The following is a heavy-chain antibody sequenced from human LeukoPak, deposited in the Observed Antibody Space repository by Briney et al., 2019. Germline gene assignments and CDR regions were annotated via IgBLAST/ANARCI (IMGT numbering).Heavy chain of an antibody. V-gene: IGHV5-51*01. J-gene: IGHJ4*02. CDR3: TRLLSSGWYYPFDY. CDR1: GYNFNTFW. D-gene: IGHD6-19*01. Sequence: GESLKISCRGSGYNFNTFWIGWVRQVPGKGLEWMIIIYPGDSTIQYSPSLQGQVTVSADKSISTAYLQRSSLKASDTAMYYCTRLLSSGWYYPFDYWGQGTLVTVSS. CDR2: IYPGDSTI.